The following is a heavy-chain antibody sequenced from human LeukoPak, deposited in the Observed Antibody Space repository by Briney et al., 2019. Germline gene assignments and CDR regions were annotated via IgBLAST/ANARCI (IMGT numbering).Heavy chain of an antibody. J-gene: IGHJ4*02. V-gene: IGHV3-53*01. Sequence: GGSLRLSCAASGLTVSGNYMSWVRQAPGKGLEWVSVIYTAGSTYNADSVKGRFTISRDKSKNTLYLQMNTLRAEDTAVYFCAGGNTWPGLSYWGQGTLLTVSS. D-gene: IGHD6-25*01. CDR2: IYTAGST. CDR3: AGGNTWPGLSY. CDR1: GLTVSGNY.